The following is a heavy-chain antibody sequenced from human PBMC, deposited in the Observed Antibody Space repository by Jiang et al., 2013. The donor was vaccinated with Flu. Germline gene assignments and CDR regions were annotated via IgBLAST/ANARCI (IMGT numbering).Heavy chain of an antibody. J-gene: IGHJ4*02. V-gene: IGHV3-30*18. CDR1: GFTFSSYG. Sequence: ASGFTFSSYGMHWVRQAPGKGLEWVAVISYDGSNKYYADSVKGRFTISRDNSKSTLYLQMNSLRAEDTAVYYCAKDTGVVVFDYWGQGTLVTVSS. D-gene: IGHD2-15*01. CDR2: ISYDGSNK. CDR3: AKDTGVVVFDY.